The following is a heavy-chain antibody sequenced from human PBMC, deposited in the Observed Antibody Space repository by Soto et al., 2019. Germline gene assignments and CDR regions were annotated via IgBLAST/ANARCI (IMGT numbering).Heavy chain of an antibody. CDR3: ARDRIITMVYHDWFDP. CDR2: ISCDGSNK. J-gene: IGHJ5*02. Sequence: QVQLVESGGGVVQPGRSLRLSCAASGFTVSSYAMHRVRQAPGKGLEWVAVISCDGSNKYYADSVKGRFTISRDNSKNTLYLQMNSLRAEDTAVYYCARDRIITMVYHDWFDPWGQGTLVTVSS. D-gene: IGHD3-10*01. V-gene: IGHV3-30-3*01. CDR1: GFTVSSYA.